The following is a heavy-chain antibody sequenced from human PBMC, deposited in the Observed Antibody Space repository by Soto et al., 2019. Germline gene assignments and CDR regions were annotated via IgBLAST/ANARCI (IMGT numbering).Heavy chain of an antibody. J-gene: IGHJ6*02. V-gene: IGHV4-59*08. CDR1: GGSISSHY. CDR3: AADTVTLYYYYYGMDV. CDR2: VHNSGST. Sequence: ASETLSLTCTVSGGSISSHYWSLIRQPPGKRLEWIGYVHNSGSTNYNPSLKSRVTTAVDTSKNQFSLKLSSVTAADTAVYYCAADTVTLYYYYYGMDVWGQGTTVTVSS. D-gene: IGHD4-17*01.